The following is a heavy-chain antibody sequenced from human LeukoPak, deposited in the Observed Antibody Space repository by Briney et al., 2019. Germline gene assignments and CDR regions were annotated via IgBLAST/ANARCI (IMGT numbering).Heavy chain of an antibody. CDR1: GYTFTSYG. CDR2: ISAYNGNT. CDR3: ARDRYGWEQVDY. V-gene: IGHV1-18*01. D-gene: IGHD1-26*01. J-gene: IGHJ4*02. Sequence: ASVKVSCKASGYTFTSYGISWARQAPGQGLEWMGWISAYNGNTNYAQKLQGRVTMTTDTSTSTAYMELRSLRSDDTAVYYCARDRYGWEQVDYWGQGTLVTVSS.